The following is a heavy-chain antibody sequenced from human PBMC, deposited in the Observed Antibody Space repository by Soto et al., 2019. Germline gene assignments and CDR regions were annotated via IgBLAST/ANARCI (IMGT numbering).Heavy chain of an antibody. Sequence: EVQLVESGGGLVQPGESLRLSCAASGFTFSRYWMHWIRQAPGKGLVWVSRVSSDGSSTVYANSVKGRLTISRDNAKNTLYLQMNSLSDEDTAVYYCTRGLPNYSSFDSWGQGTLVTVSS. CDR2: VSSDGSST. J-gene: IGHJ4*02. CDR1: GFTFSRYW. D-gene: IGHD4-4*01. CDR3: TRGLPNYSSFDS. V-gene: IGHV3-74*01.